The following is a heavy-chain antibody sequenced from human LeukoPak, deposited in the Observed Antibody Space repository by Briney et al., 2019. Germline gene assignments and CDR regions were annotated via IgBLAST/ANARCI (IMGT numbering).Heavy chain of an antibody. J-gene: IGHJ4*02. D-gene: IGHD2-15*01. V-gene: IGHV3-30*18. Sequence: GGSLRLSCAASGFTFSSYGMHWVRQAPGKGLEWVAVISYDGSNKYYADSVKGRFTISRDNSKNTLYLQMNSLRAEDTAVYYCAKTNLGCSGGSCYSSFDYWGQGTLVTVSS. CDR1: GFTFSSYG. CDR3: AKTNLGCSGGSCYSSFDY. CDR2: ISYDGSNK.